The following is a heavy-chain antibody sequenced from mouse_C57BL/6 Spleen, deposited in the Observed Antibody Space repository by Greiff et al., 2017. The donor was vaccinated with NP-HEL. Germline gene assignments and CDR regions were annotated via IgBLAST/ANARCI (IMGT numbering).Heavy chain of an antibody. D-gene: IGHD1-1*01. CDR3: ASLSLYGSYWYFDV. V-gene: IGHV1-9*01. CDR1: GYTFTGYW. CDR2: ILPGSGST. Sequence: VKVVESGAELMKPGASVKLSCKATGYTFTGYWIEWVKQRPGHGLEWIGEILPGSGSTNYNEKFKGKATFTADTSSNTAYMQLSSLTTEDSAIYYCASLSLYGSYWYFDVWGTGTTVTVSS. J-gene: IGHJ1*03.